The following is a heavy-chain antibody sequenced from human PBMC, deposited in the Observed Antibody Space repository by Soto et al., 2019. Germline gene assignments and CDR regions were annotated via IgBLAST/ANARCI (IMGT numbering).Heavy chain of an antibody. Sequence: GESLKISCKGSGYSFTSYWIGLVRQMPGKGLEWMGIIYPGDSDTRYSPSFHGQVTISADKSISTAYLQWSSLKASDTAMYYCARLRVVPAAPYYYGMDVWGQGTTVTVSS. D-gene: IGHD2-2*01. CDR2: IYPGDSDT. J-gene: IGHJ6*02. V-gene: IGHV5-51*01. CDR3: ARLRVVPAAPYYYGMDV. CDR1: GYSFTSYW.